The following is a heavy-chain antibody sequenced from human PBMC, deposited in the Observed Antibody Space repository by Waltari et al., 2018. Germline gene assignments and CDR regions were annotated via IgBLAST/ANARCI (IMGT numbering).Heavy chain of an antibody. V-gene: IGHV1-2*02. J-gene: IGHJ5*02. D-gene: IGHD1-26*01. CDR2: INPNSGGT. CDR3: ARDTAGATAWFDP. CDR1: GDTFTGYH. Sequence: QVQLVQSGAEVQGPGASPRAPCRATGDTFTGYHMHWVRQAPGQGLEWMGGINPNSGGTNYSQDFQGRVTMTKDRSVSTAYMELSWLISDNTAVYYCARDTAGATAWFDPWGQGTLVTVSS.